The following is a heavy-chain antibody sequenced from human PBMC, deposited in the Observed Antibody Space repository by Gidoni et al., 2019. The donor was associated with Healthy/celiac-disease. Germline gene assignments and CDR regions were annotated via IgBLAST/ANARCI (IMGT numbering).Heavy chain of an antibody. V-gene: IGHV3-21*01. CDR2: ISSSSSYI. CDR3: ARAEMVRGVIMAGMDV. CDR1: GFTFSSYS. J-gene: IGHJ6*02. D-gene: IGHD3-10*01. Sequence: EVQLVESGGGLVKPGGSLRLSCAAPGFTFSSYSMNWVRQDPGKGLEWVSSISSSSSYIYYADSVKGRFTISRDNAKNSLYLQMNSLRAEDTAVYYCARAEMVRGVIMAGMDVWGQGTTVTVSS.